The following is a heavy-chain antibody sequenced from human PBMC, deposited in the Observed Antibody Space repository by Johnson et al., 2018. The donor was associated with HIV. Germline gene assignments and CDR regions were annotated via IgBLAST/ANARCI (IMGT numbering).Heavy chain of an antibody. J-gene: IGHJ3*02. CDR2: IYPGGTT. D-gene: IGHD1-26*01. CDR3: ARAGIVGDQRDAFDI. CDR1: GFTVSSNY. Sequence: VQLVESGGGVVQPGRSLRLSCTASGFTVSSNYMSWVRQAPGKGLEWVSVIYPGGTTVPADSVKGRFTISRDNSKNTLYLQMNSLRAEDTAVYYCARAGIVGDQRDAFDIWGQGTMVTVSS. V-gene: IGHV3-66*02.